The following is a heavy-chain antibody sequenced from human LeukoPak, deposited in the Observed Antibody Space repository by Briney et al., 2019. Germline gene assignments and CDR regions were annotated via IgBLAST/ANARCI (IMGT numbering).Heavy chain of an antibody. CDR3: AVTTRLAIPYFDY. Sequence: ASVKVSCKASGFTFTSSAMQWVRQARGQRLEWIGWIVVGSGNTNYAQKFQERVTITRDMSTSTAYMELSSLRSEDTAVYYCAVTTRLAIPYFDYWGQGTLVTVSS. CDR2: IVVGSGNT. J-gene: IGHJ4*02. D-gene: IGHD2-21*01. V-gene: IGHV1-58*02. CDR1: GFTFTSSA.